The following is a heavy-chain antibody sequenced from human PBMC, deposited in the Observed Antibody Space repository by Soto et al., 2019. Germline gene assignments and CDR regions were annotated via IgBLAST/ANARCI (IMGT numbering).Heavy chain of an antibody. CDR2: IIPIFGTA. V-gene: IGHV1-69*12. D-gene: IGHD5-12*01. J-gene: IGHJ6*02. Sequence: QVQLVQSGAEVKKPGSSVKVSCKASGGTFSSYAISWVRQAPGQGLEWMGGIIPIFGTADYGQKFQGRVKTTADESTRTAYMELSSLRSEDTAVYYWASPTTVATIVNYYYGMDVWGQGTTVTVSS. CDR1: GGTFSSYA. CDR3: ASPTTVATIVNYYYGMDV.